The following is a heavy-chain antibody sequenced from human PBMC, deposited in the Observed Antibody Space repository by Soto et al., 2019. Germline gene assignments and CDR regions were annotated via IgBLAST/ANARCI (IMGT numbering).Heavy chain of an antibody. CDR3: ARQGTSYYDSSGYYYHYYYGMDV. D-gene: IGHD3-22*01. J-gene: IGHJ6*02. CDR1: GGSISSSSYY. Sequence: QLQLQESGPGLVKPSETLSLTCTVSGGSISSSSYYWGWIRQPPGKGLEWIGSIYYSGSTYYNPSIKSRVTISVDTSKNQFSLKLSSVTAADTAVYYCARQGTSYYDSSGYYYHYYYGMDVWGQGTTVTVSS. V-gene: IGHV4-39*01. CDR2: IYYSGST.